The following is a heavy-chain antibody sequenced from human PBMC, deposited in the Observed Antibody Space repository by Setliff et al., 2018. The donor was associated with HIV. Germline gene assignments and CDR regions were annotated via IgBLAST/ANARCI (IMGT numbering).Heavy chain of an antibody. V-gene: IGHV4-61*02. CDR1: GGSISSGSYY. J-gene: IGHJ4*02. CDR2: NYTSGST. D-gene: IGHD5-12*01. CDR3: ATGQMATRY. Sequence: ASETLSLTCTVSGGSISSGSYYGSWIRQPAGKGLEWIGRNYTSGSTNYNPSLKSLVTISVDTSKNQFSLKLSSVTAADTAVYYCATGQMATRYWGQGTLVTVSS.